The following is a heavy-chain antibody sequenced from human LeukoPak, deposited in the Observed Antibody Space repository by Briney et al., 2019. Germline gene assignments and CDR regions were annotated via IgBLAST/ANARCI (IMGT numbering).Heavy chain of an antibody. J-gene: IGHJ4*02. V-gene: IGHV3-30*02. CDR3: AKDVNVGGDYFDY. CDR2: IRYDGSIK. D-gene: IGHD3-10*01. CDR1: GFTFRNCG. Sequence: PGGSLRLSCAASGFTFRNCGMHWVRLAPGKGLEWVAFIRYDGSIKYYVDSVKGRFTVSRDNSKNTLYLQMNSLRAEDTAVYYCAKDVNVGGDYFDYWGQGTLVTVSS.